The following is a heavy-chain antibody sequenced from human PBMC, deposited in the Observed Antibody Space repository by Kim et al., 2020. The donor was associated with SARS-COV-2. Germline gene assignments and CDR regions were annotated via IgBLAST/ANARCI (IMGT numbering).Heavy chain of an antibody. V-gene: IGHV3-33*05. CDR2: ISYDGSNK. Sequence: GGSLRISCAASGFTFSSYGMHWVRQAPGKGLEWVAVISYDGSNKYYADSVKGRFTISRDNSKNTLYLQMNSLRAEDTAVYYCARVSDGADYWGQGTLVTVSS. D-gene: IGHD3-10*01. CDR3: ARVSDGADY. J-gene: IGHJ4*02. CDR1: GFTFSSYG.